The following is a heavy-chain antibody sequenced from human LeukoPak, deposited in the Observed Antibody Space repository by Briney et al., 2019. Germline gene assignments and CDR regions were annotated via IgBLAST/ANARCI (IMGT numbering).Heavy chain of an antibody. J-gene: IGHJ4*02. CDR2: ISSSSSTI. V-gene: IGHV3-48*01. Sequence: GSLRLSCAASGFTFSSYSMNWVRQAPGKGLEWVSYISSSSSTIYYADSVKGRFTISRDNAKNSLYLQMNSLRAEDTAVYYCARGVRTYYYDSSGYCLDYWGQGTLVTVSS. D-gene: IGHD3-22*01. CDR1: GFTFSSYS. CDR3: ARGVRTYYYDSSGYCLDY.